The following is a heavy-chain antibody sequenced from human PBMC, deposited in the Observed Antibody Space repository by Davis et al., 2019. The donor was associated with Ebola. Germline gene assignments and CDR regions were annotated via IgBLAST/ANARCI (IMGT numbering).Heavy chain of an antibody. Sequence: GASLMISCASSGFTFSRYWMHWARQAPGKGLVYVSRISSDGGITSYADSVKGRFTISRDNAKSTLYLQMNSLTAEDTAVYYCARGERTVTTPLAYWGQGALVTVS. CDR2: ISSDGGIT. CDR3: ARGERTVTTPLAY. D-gene: IGHD4-11*01. CDR1: GFTFSRYW. V-gene: IGHV3-74*01. J-gene: IGHJ4*02.